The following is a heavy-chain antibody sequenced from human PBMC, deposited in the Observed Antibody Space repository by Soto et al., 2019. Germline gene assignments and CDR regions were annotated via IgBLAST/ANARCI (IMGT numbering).Heavy chain of an antibody. V-gene: IGHV3-33*01. Sequence: GGSLRLSCAASGFTFSSYGMHWVRQAPGKGLEWVAVIWYDGSNKYYADSVKGRFTISRDNSKNTLYLQMNSLRAEDTAVYFCARGYCSGGGCYSGWSMAVWGQGTTVTVSS. J-gene: IGHJ6*02. D-gene: IGHD2-15*01. CDR1: GFTFSSYG. CDR3: ARGYCSGGGCYSGWSMAV. CDR2: IWYDGSNK.